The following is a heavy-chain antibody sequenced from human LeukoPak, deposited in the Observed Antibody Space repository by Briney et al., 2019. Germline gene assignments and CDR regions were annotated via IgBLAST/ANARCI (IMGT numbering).Heavy chain of an antibody. Sequence: ASVKVSCKASGYTFTGYYMHWVRQAPGQGLEWMGWINPNSGGTNYAQKFQGRVTMARDTSISTAYMELSRLRSDDTAVYYCARGDIVVVAAAPTHYWGQGTLVTVSS. J-gene: IGHJ4*02. D-gene: IGHD2-2*01. CDR3: ARGDIVVVAAAPTHY. CDR2: INPNSGGT. V-gene: IGHV1-2*02. CDR1: GYTFTGYY.